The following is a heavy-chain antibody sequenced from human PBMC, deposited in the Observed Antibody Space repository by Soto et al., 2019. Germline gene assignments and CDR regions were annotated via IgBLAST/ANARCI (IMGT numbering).Heavy chain of an antibody. CDR3: ARDGSGSYFFDY. CDR1: GGSISSGDYY. CDR2: IYYSGST. D-gene: IGHD3-10*01. Sequence: SATLSLTCTVSGGSISSGDYYWSWIRQPPGKGLEWIGYIYYSGSTYYNPSLKSRVTISVDTSKNQFSLKLSSVTAADTAVYYCARDGSGSYFFDYWGQGTLVTVSS. V-gene: IGHV4-30-4*01. J-gene: IGHJ4*02.